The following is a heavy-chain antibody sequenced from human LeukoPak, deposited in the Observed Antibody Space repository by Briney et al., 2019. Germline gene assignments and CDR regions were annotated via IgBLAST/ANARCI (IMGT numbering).Heavy chain of an antibody. Sequence: SETLSLTCAVYGGSFSGYYWSWIRQPPGKGLEWIGYIHYSGSTNYNPSLKSRVTIAVDTSKNQFSLKLSSVTAADTAVYYCARQHSSAYYYFDYWGQGTLVTVSS. J-gene: IGHJ4*02. CDR1: GGSFSGYY. CDR3: ARQHSSAYYYFDY. CDR2: IHYSGST. D-gene: IGHD3-22*01. V-gene: IGHV4-59*08.